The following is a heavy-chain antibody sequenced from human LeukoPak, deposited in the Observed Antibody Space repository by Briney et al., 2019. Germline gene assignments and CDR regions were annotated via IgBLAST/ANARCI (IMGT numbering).Heavy chain of an antibody. D-gene: IGHD2-2*01. CDR2: IYTSGAT. J-gene: IGHJ3*02. CDR1: GGSFSGYY. CDR3: SRFTGYCSGISCYPNAFDI. V-gene: IGHV4-59*10. Sequence: PSETLSLTCAVYGGSFSGYYWSWIRQPAGKGLEWIGRIYTSGATNYNPSLKSRITISVDTSKNQLSLRLSSVTAADTAVYYCSRFTGYCSGISCYPNAFDIWGQGTTVTVSS.